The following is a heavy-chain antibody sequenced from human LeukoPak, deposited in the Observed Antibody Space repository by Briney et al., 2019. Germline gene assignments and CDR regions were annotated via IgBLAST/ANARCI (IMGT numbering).Heavy chain of an antibody. Sequence: ASVKVSCKASGYTLTDYWMHWVRQAPGQGLEWMGWINPKRGDTNYAQKFQGRVSMTRDTSISTAYMELNRLTSDDTAVYYCARDYYGMDVWGQGTTVTVSS. V-gene: IGHV1-2*02. J-gene: IGHJ6*02. CDR3: ARDYYGMDV. CDR2: INPKRGDT. CDR1: GYTLTDYW.